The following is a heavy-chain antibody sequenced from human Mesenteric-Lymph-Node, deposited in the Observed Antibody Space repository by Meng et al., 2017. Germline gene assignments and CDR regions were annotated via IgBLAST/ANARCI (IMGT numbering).Heavy chain of an antibody. V-gene: IGHV4-28*01. J-gene: IGHJ4*02. CDR1: GYSISSTNW. Sequence: QVQLQGAGPGLVKPSTPLSLTCAVSGYSISSTNWWGWIRQPPGKGLEWIGYIYYSGSTFYNPSLKSRVTMSVDTSKNQFSLNLNSVTAVDTAVYYCARNVPGTSAYYDWGQGTLVTVSS. CDR3: ARNVPGTSAYYD. CDR2: IYYSGST. D-gene: IGHD3-22*01.